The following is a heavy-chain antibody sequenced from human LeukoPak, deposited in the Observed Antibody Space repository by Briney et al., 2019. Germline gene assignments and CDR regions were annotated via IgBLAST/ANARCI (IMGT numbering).Heavy chain of an antibody. CDR3: ARVRHPIPFYYIDV. D-gene: IGHD4-17*01. CDR2: IKQDGSEK. V-gene: IGHV3-7*01. CDR1: GFTFSNYW. J-gene: IGHJ6*03. Sequence: GGSLRLFCAASGFTFSNYWMSWVRQAPGKGLEWVAIIKQDGSEKYYVDSVKGRFTISRDNSKNTLYLQMNSLRAEDTAVYYCARVRHPIPFYYIDVWGKGTTVTVSS.